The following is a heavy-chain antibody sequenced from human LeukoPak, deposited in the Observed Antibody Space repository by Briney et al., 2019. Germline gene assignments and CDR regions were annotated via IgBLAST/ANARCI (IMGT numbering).Heavy chain of an antibody. D-gene: IGHD3-10*01. V-gene: IGHV3-30*18. Sequence: GGSLRLSCDASGFTFSNYGIHWVRQAPGKGLEWVALISHVGNNKFYADSVRGRFTISRDNSKNTLYLQMNSLRADDTAVYYCAKDTGPTYGSGNYFTLGEPFDFGGQGTLVTVSS. CDR2: ISHVGNNK. CDR3: AKDTGPTYGSGNYFTLGEPFDF. CDR1: GFTFSNYG. J-gene: IGHJ4*02.